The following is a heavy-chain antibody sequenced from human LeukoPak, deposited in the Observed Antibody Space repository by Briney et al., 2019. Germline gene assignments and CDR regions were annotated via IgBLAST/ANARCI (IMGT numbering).Heavy chain of an antibody. J-gene: IGHJ3*02. D-gene: IGHD6-19*01. CDR1: GGSFSGYY. Sequence: PSETLSLTCAVYGGSFSGYYWSWIRQPPGKGLEWIGEINHSGSTNYNPSLKSRVTISVDTSKNQFSLKLSSVTAADTAVYYCARQQGLGIGSGAFDIWGQGTMVTVSS. V-gene: IGHV4-34*01. CDR2: INHSGST. CDR3: ARQQGLGIGSGAFDI.